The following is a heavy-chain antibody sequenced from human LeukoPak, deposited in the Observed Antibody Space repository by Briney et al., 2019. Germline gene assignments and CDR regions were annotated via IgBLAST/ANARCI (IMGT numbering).Heavy chain of an antibody. CDR1: GFTFSSYS. V-gene: IGHV3-21*01. CDR2: ISSSSSYI. Sequence: PGGSLRLSCAAFGFTFSSYSMNWVRQAPGKGLEWVSSISSSSSYIYYADSVKGRFTISRDNAKNSLYLQMNSLRAEDTAVYYCARDPHGVNYYDSSGYYYSSGAFDIWGQGTMVTVSS. D-gene: IGHD3-22*01. CDR3: ARDPHGVNYYDSSGYYYSSGAFDI. J-gene: IGHJ3*02.